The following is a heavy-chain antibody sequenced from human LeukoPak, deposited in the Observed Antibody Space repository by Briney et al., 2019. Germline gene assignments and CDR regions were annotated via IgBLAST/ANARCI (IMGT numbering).Heavy chain of an antibody. CDR1: GYSITTYN. Sequence: PSVNASCNASGYSITTYNVHWVRHAPEQGLEWMGIIKPTDGSTSYAQNFKGRITVTRDTSTSTVYMEMSSLRSEDTAVYYCARVSDIVYSRGFDPWGQGTLVTVSS. J-gene: IGHJ5*02. CDR3: ARVSDIVYSRGFDP. V-gene: IGHV1-46*01. CDR2: IKPTDGST. D-gene: IGHD2-15*01.